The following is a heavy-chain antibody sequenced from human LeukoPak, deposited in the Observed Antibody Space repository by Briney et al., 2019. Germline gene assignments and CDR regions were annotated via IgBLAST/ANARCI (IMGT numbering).Heavy chain of an antibody. Sequence: GGSLRLSCAASGFTFSSYSMNWVRQAPGKGLEWVSVIYSGGSTYYADSVKGRFTISRDNSKNTLYLQMNSLRAEDTAVYYCARVYPPSGDYWGQGTLVTVSS. CDR3: ARVYPPSGDY. CDR1: GFTFSSYS. D-gene: IGHD2/OR15-2a*01. CDR2: IYSGGST. V-gene: IGHV3-53*01. J-gene: IGHJ4*02.